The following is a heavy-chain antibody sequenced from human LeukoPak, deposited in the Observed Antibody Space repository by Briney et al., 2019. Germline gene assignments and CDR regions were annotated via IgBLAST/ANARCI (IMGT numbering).Heavy chain of an antibody. Sequence: PGRSLRLSCAASGFTFSSYAMHWVRQAPGKGLEWVAVISYDGSNKYYADSVKGRFTISRDNSKNTLYLQMNSLRAEDTAVYYCARDGVSSSWYRKFDYWGQGTLVTVSS. CDR1: GFTFSSYA. D-gene: IGHD6-13*01. V-gene: IGHV3-30-3*01. CDR3: ARDGVSSSWYRKFDY. J-gene: IGHJ4*02. CDR2: ISYDGSNK.